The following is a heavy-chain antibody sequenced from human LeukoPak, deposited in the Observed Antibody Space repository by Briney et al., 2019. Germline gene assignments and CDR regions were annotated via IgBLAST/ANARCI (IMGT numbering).Heavy chain of an antibody. CDR2: ISGDGGST. CDR1: GFTFDDYA. J-gene: IGHJ5*02. CDR3: AKDILPRAYCSGGSCYPDP. Sequence: GGSLRLSCAASGFTFDDYAMHWVRQAPGKGLEWVSLISGDGGSTYYADSVKGRFTISRDNSKNSLYLQMNGLRTEDTALYYCAKDILPRAYCSGGSCYPDPWGQGTLVTVSS. V-gene: IGHV3-43*02. D-gene: IGHD2-15*01.